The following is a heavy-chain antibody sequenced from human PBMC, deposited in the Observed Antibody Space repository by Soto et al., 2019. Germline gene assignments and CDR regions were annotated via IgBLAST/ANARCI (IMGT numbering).Heavy chain of an antibody. Sequence: SHTRPLNYAVYGQHFSAYYWNLIRQPPGKGLEWIGEINHSGSTNYNPSLKSRVTISVDTSKNQFSLKLSSVTAADTAVYYCARGISARRWFDPWGQGTLVTVSS. CDR1: GQHFSAYY. J-gene: IGHJ5*02. D-gene: IGHD6-6*01. CDR2: INHSGST. V-gene: IGHV4-34*01. CDR3: ARGISARRWFDP.